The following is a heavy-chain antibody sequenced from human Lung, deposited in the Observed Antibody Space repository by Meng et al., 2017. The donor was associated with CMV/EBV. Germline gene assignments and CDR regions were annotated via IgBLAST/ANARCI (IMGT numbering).Heavy chain of an antibody. J-gene: IGHJ6*02. CDR3: ASGKTYYDFWSGYLTENGMDV. Sequence: ASVKVSCKASGYTFTSYDINWVRQATGQGLEWMGWMNPNSGNTGYAQKFQGRVTITRNTSISTAYMELSSLRSEDTAVYYCASGKTYYDFWSGYLTENGMDVWGQGTTVTGSS. D-gene: IGHD3-3*01. CDR2: MNPNSGNT. V-gene: IGHV1-8*03. CDR1: GYTFTSYD.